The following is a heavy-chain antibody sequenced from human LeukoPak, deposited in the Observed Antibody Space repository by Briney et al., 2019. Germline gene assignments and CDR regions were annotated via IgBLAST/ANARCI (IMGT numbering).Heavy chain of an antibody. J-gene: IGHJ5*02. CDR2: IRGDGGLK. CDR3: AFSTNWAYWFDP. Sequence: PGGSLRLPCVASGLTFSKSWMSWLRQAPGKGLEWVANIRGDGGLKQYVDSVKGRFTISRDNAKNSLYLQMNSLRVEDTAVYYCAFSTNWAYWFDPWGQGTQVTVSS. D-gene: IGHD3-3*02. CDR1: GLTFSKSW. V-gene: IGHV3-7*05.